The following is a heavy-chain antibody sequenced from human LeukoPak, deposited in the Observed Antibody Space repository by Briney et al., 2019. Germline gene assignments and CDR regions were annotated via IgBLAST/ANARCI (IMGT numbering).Heavy chain of an antibody. CDR3: ARLRSWQLGVDS. CDR2: VSDSGII. D-gene: IGHD6-13*01. V-gene: IGHV4-59*08. CDR1: GGSIRDLY. J-gene: IGHJ4*02. Sequence: PSETLSLTCTVSGGSIRDLYWSWIRQPPGKGLEWIGYVSDSGIISYNPSLKSRVTILKYTSKNQFSLRLTSVTAADTAVYYCARLRSWQLGVDSWGQGTLVTVSS.